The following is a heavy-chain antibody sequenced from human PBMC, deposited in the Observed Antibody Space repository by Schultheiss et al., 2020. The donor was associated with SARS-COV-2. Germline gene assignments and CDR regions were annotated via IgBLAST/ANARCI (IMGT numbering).Heavy chain of an antibody. D-gene: IGHD3-22*01. CDR2: ISYDGSNK. J-gene: IGHJ4*02. CDR3: AKVGADSSGSYLDY. CDR1: GFTFSSYW. V-gene: IGHV3-30*18. Sequence: GGSLRLSCAASGFTFSSYWMHWARQAPGKGLVWVAVISYDGSNKYYADSVKGRFTISRDNSKNTLYLQMNSLRAEDTAVYYCAKVGADSSGSYLDYWGQGTLVTVSS.